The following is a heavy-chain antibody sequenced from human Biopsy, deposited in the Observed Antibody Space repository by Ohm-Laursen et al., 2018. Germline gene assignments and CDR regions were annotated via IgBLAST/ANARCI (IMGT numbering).Heavy chain of an antibody. CDR1: GDSVRSGSFY. D-gene: IGHD6-19*01. CDR2: IYDRGST. CDR3: ARGMRSSGWPYFDS. V-gene: IGHV4-61*01. J-gene: IGHJ4*02. Sequence: SQTLSLTWAVSGDSVRSGSFYWTWIRQPPGQGLEDIGYIYDRGSTANYNPSLESRVNMSVDMPKNQFSLKLSSVTAADTAIYYCARGMRSSGWPYFDSWGQGTLVTVSS.